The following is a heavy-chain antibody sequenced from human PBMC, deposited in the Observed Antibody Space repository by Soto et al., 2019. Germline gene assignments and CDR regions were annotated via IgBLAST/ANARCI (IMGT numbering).Heavy chain of an antibody. CDR1: GYTFSTYA. V-gene: IGHV1-3*01. CDR2: INGGTGQT. J-gene: IGHJ6*02. CDR3: ARGKGMEENYYYYGMDI. D-gene: IGHD1-1*01. Sequence: ASVKVSCKASGYTFSTYAMHWVRQAPGQSLEWMGWINGGTGQTRYSQRFQDRVAITRDTSAKTTYMDLTSLRSEDTAVYYCARGKGMEENYYYYGMDIWGQGTTVTVSS.